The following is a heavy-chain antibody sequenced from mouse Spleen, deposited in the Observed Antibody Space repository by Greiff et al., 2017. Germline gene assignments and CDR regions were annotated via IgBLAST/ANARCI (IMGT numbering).Heavy chain of an antibody. J-gene: IGHJ4*01. CDR3: ARHFYGNHYYAMDY. V-gene: IGHV1-55*01. CDR2: IYPGSGST. Sequence: QVQLQQPGAELVKPGASVKMSCKASGYTFTSYWITWVKQRPGQGLEWIGDIYPGSGSTNYNEKFKSKATLTVDTSSSTAYMQLSSLTSEDSAVYYCARHFYGNHYYAMDYWGQGTSVTVSS. D-gene: IGHD2-1*01. CDR1: GYTFTSYW.